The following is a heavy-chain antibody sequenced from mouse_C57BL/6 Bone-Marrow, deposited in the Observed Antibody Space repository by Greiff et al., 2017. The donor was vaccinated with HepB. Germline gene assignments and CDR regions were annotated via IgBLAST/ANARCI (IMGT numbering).Heavy chain of an antibody. CDR1: GYTFTSYW. J-gene: IGHJ2*01. CDR2: INPNNGST. D-gene: IGHD2-4*01. V-gene: IGHV1-64*01. Sequence: QVQLQQPGAELVKPGASVKFSCKASGYTFTSYWRHWVRQRPGQGLEWMGMINPNNGSTNYNENLKRKATLTVDKSSSKAYMQISSLTSEDSAVYYCTRRGIYDYALYYWGQGTTLTVSS. CDR3: TRRGIYDYALYY.